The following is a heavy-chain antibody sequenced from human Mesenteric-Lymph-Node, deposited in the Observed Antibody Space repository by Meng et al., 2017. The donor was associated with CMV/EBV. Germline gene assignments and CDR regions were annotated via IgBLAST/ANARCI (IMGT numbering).Heavy chain of an antibody. CDR3: ARGIDYIRYYYGSGSYAS. D-gene: IGHD3-10*01. CDR2: INHSGSN. V-gene: IGHV4-61*01. CDR1: GGSVSSGSYY. J-gene: IGHJ5*02. Sequence: SETLSLTCTVSGGSVSSGSYYWSWIRQPPGKGLEWIGEINHSGSNNYNPSLKSRVTISVDTSRSQFSLKLTSVTAADTAVYYCARGIDYIRYYYGSGSYASWGQGTLVTVSS.